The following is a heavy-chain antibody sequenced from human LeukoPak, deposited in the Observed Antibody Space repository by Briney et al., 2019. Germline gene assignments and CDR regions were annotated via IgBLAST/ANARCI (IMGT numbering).Heavy chain of an antibody. V-gene: IGHV4-34*01. D-gene: IGHD1-26*01. CDR2: INHSGST. CDR3: ARWAVGDTFDY. Sequence: SETLSLTCAVYGGSFSGYYWSWIRQPPGKGLEWIGEINHSGSTNYNPSLKSRVTISVDTSKNQFSLKLSSVTAADTAVYYCARWAVGDTFDYWGQGTLVTVSS. J-gene: IGHJ4*02. CDR1: GGSFSGYY.